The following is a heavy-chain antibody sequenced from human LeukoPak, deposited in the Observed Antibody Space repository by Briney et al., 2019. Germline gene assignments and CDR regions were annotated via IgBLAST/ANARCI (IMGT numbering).Heavy chain of an antibody. CDR2: IYYSGST. D-gene: IGHD4-17*01. CDR1: GGSISTYF. J-gene: IGHJ4*02. V-gene: IGHV4-59*01. CDR3: ARAGYGDSDFDY. Sequence: SETLSLTCTVSGGSISTYFRSWIRQPPEKGLEWIGYIYYSGSTNYNPSLKSRVTISLDTSKNQFSLKLSSVTAADTAMYYCARAGYGDSDFDYWGQGTLVTVSS.